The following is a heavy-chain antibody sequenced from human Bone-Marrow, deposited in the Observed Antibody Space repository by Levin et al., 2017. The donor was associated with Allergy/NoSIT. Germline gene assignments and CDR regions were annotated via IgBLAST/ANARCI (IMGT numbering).Heavy chain of an antibody. D-gene: IGHD3-10*01. CDR3: ARSESYFPYFDY. J-gene: IGHJ4*02. Sequence: SVKVSCKASGFSFSTSVLQWVRQARGQRLEWIGWIVVGSGKTKYAQKFQETVTITTDMSTSTVYMELTSLRSEDTAVYYCARSESYFPYFDYWGQGTLVSVSA. V-gene: IGHV1-58*01. CDR1: GFSFSTSV. CDR2: IVVGSGKT.